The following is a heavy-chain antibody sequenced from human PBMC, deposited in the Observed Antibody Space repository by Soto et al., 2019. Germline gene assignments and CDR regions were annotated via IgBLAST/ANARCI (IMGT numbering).Heavy chain of an antibody. V-gene: IGHV5-51*01. CDR1: GYIFTNYW. D-gene: IGHD6-6*01. J-gene: IGHJ5*02. Sequence: PGESLKISCKGSGYIFTNYWIGWVRQMPGKGLEWMGIIYSGDSDTRYSPSFQGQTTISVDKSINTAYLQWSSLKASDTATYYCARHGSIVARQNWFDPWGQGTLVTVSS. CDR2: IYSGDSDT. CDR3: ARHGSIVARQNWFDP.